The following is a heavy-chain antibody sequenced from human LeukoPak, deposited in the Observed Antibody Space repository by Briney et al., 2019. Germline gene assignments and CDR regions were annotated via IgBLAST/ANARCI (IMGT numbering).Heavy chain of an antibody. CDR1: GGSISSYY. Sequence: SETLSLTCTVSGGSISSYYWTWIRQPARKGLEWIGRIYPSGSTNYNPSLKSRVTMSVDTSKNQFSLKLSSVTAADTAVYYCARENSGSYREFDYWGQGTLVTVSS. CDR3: ARENSGSYREFDY. V-gene: IGHV4-4*07. CDR2: IYPSGST. D-gene: IGHD1-26*01. J-gene: IGHJ4*02.